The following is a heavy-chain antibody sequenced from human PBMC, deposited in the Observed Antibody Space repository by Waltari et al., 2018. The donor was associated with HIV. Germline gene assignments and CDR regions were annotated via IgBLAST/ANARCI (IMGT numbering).Heavy chain of an antibody. CDR2: VWQDGSNK. CDR1: GFTVRNYG. Sequence: QVQLVEFGGGVVQPGRSLRLSCAESGFTVRNYGMHWVRQAPGKGLEWVAVVWQDGSNKYYGDSVKGRFTISRDNSKNTLELQMNSLRAEDTAVYYCARDVQGYCAGERCFYGMDVWGQGTTVTVSS. D-gene: IGHD2-8*02. V-gene: IGHV3-33*01. CDR3: ARDVQGYCAGERCFYGMDV. J-gene: IGHJ6*02.